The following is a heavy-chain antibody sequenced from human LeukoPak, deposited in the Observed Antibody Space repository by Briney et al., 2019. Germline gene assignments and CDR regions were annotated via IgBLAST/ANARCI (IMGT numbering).Heavy chain of an antibody. V-gene: IGHV1-18*01. Sequence: ASVRVSYKASGYTFTDYGINWVRQAPGQGLEWLGWIRSYNGDTSYAQKLRGRVTMTTDTSTGTVYMELKILTSDDTAVYYCARDRQLVTQQNCFDPGGQGTLVTVSS. CDR3: ARDRQLVTQQNCFDP. J-gene: IGHJ5*02. D-gene: IGHD4-23*01. CDR1: GYTFTDYG. CDR2: IRSYNGDT.